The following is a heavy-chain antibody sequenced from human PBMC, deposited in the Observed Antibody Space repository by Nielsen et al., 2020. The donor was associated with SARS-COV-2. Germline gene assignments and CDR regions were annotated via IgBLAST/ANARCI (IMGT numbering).Heavy chain of an antibody. CDR3: ARESGYANAFDI. CDR2: IYHSGVT. J-gene: IGHJ3*02. V-gene: IGHV4-31*03. CDR1: GASIGNGNYY. D-gene: IGHD5-12*01. Sequence: SETLSLTCTVSGASIGNGNYYWNWIRQRPGKGLEWIGYIYHSGVTYYNPSLKSRLTISVDTSENHFSLNVTSVTAADTAVYYCARESGYANAFDIWGQGTMVTVSS.